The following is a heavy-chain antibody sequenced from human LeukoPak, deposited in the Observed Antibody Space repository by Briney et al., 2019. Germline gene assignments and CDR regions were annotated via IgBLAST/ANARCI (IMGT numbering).Heavy chain of an antibody. D-gene: IGHD3-10*01. CDR3: ARGPGEAETPNYYFDY. V-gene: IGHV5-51*01. CDR1: GYRFTNYW. J-gene: IGHJ4*02. CDR2: INPGDSDA. Sequence: GESLKISCKGSGYRFTNYWIGWVRQMPGKGLEWMGIINPGDSDARYSPSFQGQATISADKSISTAYLQWSSLKASDTAMYYCARGPGEAETPNYYFDYWGQGTLVTVSS.